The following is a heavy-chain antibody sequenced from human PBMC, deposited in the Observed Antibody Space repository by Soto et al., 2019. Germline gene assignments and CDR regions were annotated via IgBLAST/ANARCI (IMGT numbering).Heavy chain of an antibody. J-gene: IGHJ3*02. CDR1: GFTFSSYS. CDR2: ISSSSSYI. CDR3: ANLGYCTNGVCYRPYDAFDI. D-gene: IGHD2-8*01. V-gene: IGHV3-21*01. Sequence: SLRLSCAASGFTFSSYSMNWVRQAPGKGLEWVSSISSSSSYIYYADSVKGRFTISRDNAKNSLYLQMNSLRAEDTAVYYCANLGYCTNGVCYRPYDAFDIWGQGTMVTVSS.